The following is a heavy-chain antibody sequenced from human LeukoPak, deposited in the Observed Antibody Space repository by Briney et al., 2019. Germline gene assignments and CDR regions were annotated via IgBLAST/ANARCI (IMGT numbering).Heavy chain of an antibody. D-gene: IGHD3-9*01. CDR3: ATTGYYDILTGYRAFDY. CDR1: GYTLTELS. CDR2: FDPEDGET. Sequence: ASVKVSCKVSGYTLTELSMHWVRQAPGKGLGWMGGFDPEDGETIYAQTFQGRVTMTDDTSTDTAYMELSSLRSEDTAVYYCATTGYYDILTGYRAFDYWGQGTLVTVSS. V-gene: IGHV1-24*01. J-gene: IGHJ4*02.